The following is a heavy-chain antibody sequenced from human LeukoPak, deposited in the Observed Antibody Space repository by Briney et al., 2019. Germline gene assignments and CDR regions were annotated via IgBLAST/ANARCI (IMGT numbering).Heavy chain of an antibody. V-gene: IGHV4-31*11. J-gene: IGHJ1*01. CDR1: GGSISSGGYR. CDR2: INYSGST. Sequence: SETLSLTCAVSGGSISSGGYRWTWIRQYPGKGLEWIGYINYSGSTYYNPSLKSRVITSVDTSKNQFSLNLNSVTAADTAVYYCAREMDAHPRIVVWGQGTLVTVSS. CDR3: AREMDAHPRIVV. D-gene: IGHD2-21*01.